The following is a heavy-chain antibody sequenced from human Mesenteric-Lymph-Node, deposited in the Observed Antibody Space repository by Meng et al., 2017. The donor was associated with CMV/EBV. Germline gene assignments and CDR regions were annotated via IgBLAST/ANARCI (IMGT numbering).Heavy chain of an antibody. V-gene: IGHV3-23*01. J-gene: IGHJ4*02. D-gene: IGHD1-26*01. CDR3: AKGSGRYYDYFDY. CDR2: ISGSGGST. Sequence: GGSLRLSCAASGFTFNTYAMSWVRQAPGKGLEWVSPISGSGGSTYYADSVKGRFTISRDNSKNTLYLQMNSLRVEDTAVYSCAKGSGRYYDYFDYWGQGTLVTVSS. CDR1: GFTFNTYA.